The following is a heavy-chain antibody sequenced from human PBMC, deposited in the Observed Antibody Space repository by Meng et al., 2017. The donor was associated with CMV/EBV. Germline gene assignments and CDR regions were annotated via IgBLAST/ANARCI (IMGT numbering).Heavy chain of an antibody. V-gene: IGHV3-48*03. Sequence: GGSLRLSCAASGFTFSSYEMNWVRQAPGKGLEWVSYISSSSSTIYYADSVKGRFTISRDNAKNSLYLQMNSLRAEDTAVYYCASLSWWGSSWYGDAFDIWGQGTMVTVSS. CDR1: GFTFSSYE. J-gene: IGHJ3*02. D-gene: IGHD6-13*01. CDR3: ASLSWWGSSWYGDAFDI. CDR2: ISSSSSTI.